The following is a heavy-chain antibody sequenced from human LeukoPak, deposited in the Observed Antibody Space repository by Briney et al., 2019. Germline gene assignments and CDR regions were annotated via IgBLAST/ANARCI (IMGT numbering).Heavy chain of an antibody. D-gene: IGHD2-15*01. CDR3: ARTAGGYSHYYFDY. CDR2: ISYSGST. J-gene: IGHJ4*02. V-gene: IGHV4-59*01. Sequence: SETLSLTCTVSGGSISGYYWSWIRQPPGKGLEWIGYISYSGSTNYNPSLKSRVTVSVDTSKNQFSLRLRSVTAADTAIYFCARTAGGYSHYYFDYWGQGTLVTVSS. CDR1: GGSISGYY.